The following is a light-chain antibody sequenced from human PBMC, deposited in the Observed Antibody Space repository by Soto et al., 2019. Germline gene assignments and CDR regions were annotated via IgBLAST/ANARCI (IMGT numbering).Light chain of an antibody. J-gene: IGLJ2*01. CDR2: DVS. V-gene: IGLV2-14*01. Sequence: QSALTQPGSVSGSPGQSITISCTGTGRDVGGYNYVSWYQQHPGKAPKVMIYDVSNRPSGVSNRFSGSKSGNTASLTISGLQAEDEAVYYCSSYTSASTPLVFGGGTKVTVL. CDR1: GRDVGGYNY. CDR3: SSYTSASTPLV.